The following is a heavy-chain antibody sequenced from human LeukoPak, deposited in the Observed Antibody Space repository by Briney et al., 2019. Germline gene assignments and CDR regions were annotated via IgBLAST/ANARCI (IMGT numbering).Heavy chain of an antibody. CDR1: GYTFTNYG. D-gene: IGHD6-13*01. J-gene: IGHJ6*03. CDR2: INTNTGNP. Sequence: GASAKVSCKASGYTFTNYGISWVRQAPGQGLEWMGWINTNTGNPTYAQGFTGRFVFSLDTSVSTAYLQISSLKAEDTAVYYCATRYGSSHYYYLDAWGKGTMVTVSS. V-gene: IGHV7-4-1*02. CDR3: ATRYGSSHYYYLDA.